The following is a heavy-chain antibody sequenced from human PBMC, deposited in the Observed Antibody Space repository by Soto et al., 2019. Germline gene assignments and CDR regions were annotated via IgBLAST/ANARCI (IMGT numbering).Heavy chain of an antibody. V-gene: IGHV4-59*01. D-gene: IGHD2-15*01. CDR2: IYYSGST. CDR3: ARVRDCSGGTCYSWWFDP. CDR1: GGSISSYY. Sequence: QVRLQESGPGLVKPSETLSLTCTVSGGSISSYYWSRIRQPPGKGLEWIGHIYYSGSTSYNSSLKSRVTISVDTSKSQLSLKLSSVTAADTAVYYCARVRDCSGGTCYSWWFDPWGQGTLVTVSS. J-gene: IGHJ5*02.